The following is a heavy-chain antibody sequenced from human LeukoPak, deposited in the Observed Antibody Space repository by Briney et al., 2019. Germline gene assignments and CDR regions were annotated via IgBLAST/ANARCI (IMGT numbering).Heavy chain of an antibody. CDR2: INTNTGNP. CDR3: AKHSGYDYRGYYYYYGMDV. V-gene: IGHV7-4-1*02. CDR1: GYTFTSYA. Sequence: GASVKVSCKASGYTFTSYAMNWVRQAPGQGLEWMGWINTNTGNPTYAQGFTGRFVFSLDTSVSTAYLQISSLKAEDTAVYYCAKHSGYDYRGYYYYYGMDVWGQGTTVTVSS. D-gene: IGHD5-12*01. J-gene: IGHJ6*02.